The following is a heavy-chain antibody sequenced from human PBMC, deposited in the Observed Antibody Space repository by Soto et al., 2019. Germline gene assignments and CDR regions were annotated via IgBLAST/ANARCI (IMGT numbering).Heavy chain of an antibody. V-gene: IGHV1-46*01. CDR1: GYTFTHYY. Sequence: QVQLVQSGAEVKKPGASVRVSCKASGYTFTHYYIHWVRQAPGQGREWMGIINPNGGITTYAQKFRAGFSMTRDTSTSTVYLELSSLRSEDSAVYYCATSVNSAMAFDYWGQGTRVTVSS. CDR3: ATSVNSAMAFDY. CDR2: INPNGGIT. J-gene: IGHJ4*02. D-gene: IGHD5-18*01.